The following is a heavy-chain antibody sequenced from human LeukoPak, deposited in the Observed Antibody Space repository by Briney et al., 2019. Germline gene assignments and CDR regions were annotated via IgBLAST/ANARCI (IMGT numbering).Heavy chain of an antibody. Sequence: GGSLRLSCAASGFTFSSYAMSWVRQAPGKGLEWVSAISGSGGSTYYADSVKGRFTISRDNAKNSLYLQMNSLRAEDTAVYYCARGSGSYSFNLLGFDPWGQVTLVTVSS. CDR2: ISGSGGST. D-gene: IGHD1-26*01. CDR3: ARGSGSYSFNLLGFDP. CDR1: GFTFSSYA. J-gene: IGHJ5*02. V-gene: IGHV3-23*01.